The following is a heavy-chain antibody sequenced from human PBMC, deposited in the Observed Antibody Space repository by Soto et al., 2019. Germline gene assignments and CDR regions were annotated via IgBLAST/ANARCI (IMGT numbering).Heavy chain of an antibody. CDR3: AAQWFGELLPSPYYYGMDV. CDR2: ISAYNGNT. J-gene: IGHJ6*02. D-gene: IGHD3-10*01. Sequence: QVQLVQSGAEVKKPGASVKVSCKASGYTFTSYGISWVRQAPGQGLEWMGWISAYNGNTNYAQKLQGRVTMTTDTSTSTAYMELRSLRSDDTAVYYCAAQWFGELLPSPYYYGMDVWGQGTTVTVSS. CDR1: GYTFTSYG. V-gene: IGHV1-18*01.